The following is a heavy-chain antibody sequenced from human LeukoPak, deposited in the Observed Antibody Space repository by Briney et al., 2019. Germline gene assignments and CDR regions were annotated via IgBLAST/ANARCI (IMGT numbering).Heavy chain of an antibody. CDR2: IYSGGST. Sequence: GGSLRLSCAASGFTFSDYYMSWIRQAPGKGLEWVSVIYSGGSTYYADSVKGRFTISRDNSKNTLYLQMNSLRAEDTAVYYCASGRFGDFDCWGQGTLVTVSS. D-gene: IGHD3-10*01. CDR3: ASGRFGDFDC. V-gene: IGHV3-66*01. J-gene: IGHJ4*02. CDR1: GFTFSDYY.